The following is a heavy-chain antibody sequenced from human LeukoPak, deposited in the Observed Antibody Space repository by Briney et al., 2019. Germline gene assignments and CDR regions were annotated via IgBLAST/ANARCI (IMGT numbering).Heavy chain of an antibody. Sequence: PGGPLRLSCAASGFTFSRYGMHSVRQAPRKGLGRVAFIRYDGSNKYYADFVKGRFTISRANSKNTLYLQMNSLRAEDTAVYYCASSTVVVAAFDYWGQGTLVTVSS. J-gene: IGHJ4*02. CDR3: ASSTVVVAAFDY. V-gene: IGHV3-30*02. CDR1: GFTFSRYG. D-gene: IGHD2-15*01. CDR2: IRYDGSNK.